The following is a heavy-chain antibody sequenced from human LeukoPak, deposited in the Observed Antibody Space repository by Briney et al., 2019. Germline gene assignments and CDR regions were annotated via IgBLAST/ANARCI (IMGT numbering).Heavy chain of an antibody. CDR2: INPNSGGT. J-gene: IGHJ4*02. D-gene: IGHD3-22*01. CDR3: ARPYYYDSSGYSRY. Sequence: ASVKVSCKASGYTFTGYYMHWVRQAPGQGLEWMGWINPNSGGTNYAQKFQGRVTMTRDTSISTAYMELSRLRSDDTAVYYCARPYYYDSSGYSRYWGQGTLVTVSS. CDR1: GYTFTGYY. V-gene: IGHV1-2*02.